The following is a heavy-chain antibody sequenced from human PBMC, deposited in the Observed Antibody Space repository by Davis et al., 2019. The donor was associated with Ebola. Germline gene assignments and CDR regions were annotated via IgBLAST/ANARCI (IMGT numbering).Heavy chain of an antibody. J-gene: IGHJ6*02. CDR1: GGSFSGYY. Sequence: SETLSLTCAVYGGSFSGYYWSWIRQPPGKGLEWIGEINHSGSTNYNPSLKSRVTITVDTSKNQFSLKLSSVTAGDTAVYYCARRRITIFGVVIGTGIRGGMDVWGQGTTVTVSS. D-gene: IGHD3-3*01. V-gene: IGHV4-34*01. CDR2: INHSGST. CDR3: ARRRITIFGVVIGTGIRGGMDV.